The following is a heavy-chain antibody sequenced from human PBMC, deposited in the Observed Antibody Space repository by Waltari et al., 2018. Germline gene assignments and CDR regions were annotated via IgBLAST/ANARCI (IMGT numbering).Heavy chain of an antibody. D-gene: IGHD1-20*01. J-gene: IGHJ4*02. Sequence: EVHLVESGGGLVQPGRSLRLSCAAPGFIFGAYAMIWVRQAPGKGLEWVGFIMAKAYGGTPEYAASVKGRFTISRDDSEGIAYLQMNSLKTEDTAVYHCTRENYNNPEIWGQGILVTVSS. V-gene: IGHV3-49*04. CDR3: TRENYNNPEI. CDR2: IMAKAYGGTP. CDR1: GFIFGAYA.